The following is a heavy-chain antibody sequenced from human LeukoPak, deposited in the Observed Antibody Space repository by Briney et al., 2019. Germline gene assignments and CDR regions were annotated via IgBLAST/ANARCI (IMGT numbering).Heavy chain of an antibody. CDR3: AKWRAVVTAFPFAY. CDR1: GFTLSIYA. V-gene: IGHV3-23*01. Sequence: GGSLRLTCAASGFTLSIYAMSWVRQAPGKGLEWVSAISGSGGSTYYADSVKGRFTISRDNSKNTLYLQMNSLRAEDTAVYYCAKWRAVVTAFPFAYWGQGTLVTVSS. CDR2: ISGSGGST. J-gene: IGHJ4*02. D-gene: IGHD2-21*02.